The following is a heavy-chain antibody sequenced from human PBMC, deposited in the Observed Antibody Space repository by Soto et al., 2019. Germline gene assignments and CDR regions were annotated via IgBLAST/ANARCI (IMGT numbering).Heavy chain of an antibody. J-gene: IGHJ5*02. Sequence: ASVKVSCKASGGTFSSYAISWVRQAPGRGLEWMGGIIPIFGTANYAQKFQGRVTITADESTSTAYMELSSLRSEDTAVYYCARDRITMVRGARGWFDPWGQGTLVTVSS. V-gene: IGHV1-69*13. CDR1: GGTFSSYA. D-gene: IGHD3-10*01. CDR3: ARDRITMVRGARGWFDP. CDR2: IIPIFGTA.